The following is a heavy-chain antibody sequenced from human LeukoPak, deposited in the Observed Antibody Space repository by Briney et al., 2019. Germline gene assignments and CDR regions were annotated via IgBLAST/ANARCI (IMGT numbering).Heavy chain of an antibody. CDR1: GGSFSGYY. Sequence: SETLSLTCAVYGGSFSGYYWSWIRQPPGKGLEWIGEINHSGSTNYNPSLKSRVTISVDTSKNQFSLKLSSVTAADTAVCYCARTDTAMDGTDFDYWGQGTLVTVSS. D-gene: IGHD5-18*01. CDR3: ARTDTAMDGTDFDY. CDR2: INHSGST. V-gene: IGHV4-34*01. J-gene: IGHJ4*02.